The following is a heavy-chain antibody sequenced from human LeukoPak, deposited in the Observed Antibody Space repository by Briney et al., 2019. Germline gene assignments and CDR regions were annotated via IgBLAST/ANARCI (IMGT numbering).Heavy chain of an antibody. CDR3: ASVLAVADSEYFQH. CDR2: IIPIFGIA. D-gene: IGHD6-19*01. J-gene: IGHJ1*01. Sequence: SVKVSCKASGGTFSSYAISWVRQAPGQGLEWMGRIIPIFGIANYAQKFQGRVTITADKSTSTAYMELSSLRSEDTAVYYRASVLAVADSEYFQHWGQGTLVTVSS. V-gene: IGHV1-69*04. CDR1: GGTFSSYA.